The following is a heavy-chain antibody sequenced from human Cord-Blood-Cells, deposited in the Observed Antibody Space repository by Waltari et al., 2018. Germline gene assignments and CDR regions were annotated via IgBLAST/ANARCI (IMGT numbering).Heavy chain of an antibody. CDR2: ISWNSGSI. J-gene: IGHJ4*02. CDR1: RFTFDDFA. D-gene: IGHD7-27*01. Sequence: EVQLVESGGGLVQPGRSLRLSCAASRFTFDDFALHWVRPVPGKGLELVSGISWNSGSIGYADSVKGRFTISRDNAKNSLYLQMNSLRAEDTALYYCAKGNVNWGWGVNYWGQGTLVTVSS. V-gene: IGHV3-9*01. CDR3: AKGNVNWGWGVNY.